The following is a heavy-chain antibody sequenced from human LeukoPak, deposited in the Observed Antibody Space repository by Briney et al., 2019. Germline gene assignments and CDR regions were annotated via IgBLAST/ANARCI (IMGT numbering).Heavy chain of an antibody. V-gene: IGHV1-69*04. J-gene: IGHJ4*02. Sequence: GASVTVSCKASGGTFSSYAISWVRQAPGQGLEWMGRIIPILGIANYAQKFQGRVTITADKSTSTAYMELSSLRSEDTAVYYCARTSGYSYGYYFDYWGQGTLVTVSS. CDR1: GGTFSSYA. CDR3: ARTSGYSYGYYFDY. CDR2: IIPILGIA. D-gene: IGHD5-18*01.